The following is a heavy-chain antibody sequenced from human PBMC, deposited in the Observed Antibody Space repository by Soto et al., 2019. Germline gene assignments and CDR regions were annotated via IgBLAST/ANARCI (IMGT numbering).Heavy chain of an antibody. CDR3: AREASSYNLFTDYYSYAFDQ. CDR1: GFTFTTYA. D-gene: IGHD3-9*01. Sequence: QVQLVQSGAEVKKPGASVKVSCKASGFTFTTYAIHWARQAPGQRLEWMGWINAGNGNTKYSQKFQDRVTITRDTSATTAHMELSRLRSEDTAVYYCAREASSYNLFTDYYSYAFDQWGQGTLVTVAS. CDR2: INAGNGNT. J-gene: IGHJ4*02. V-gene: IGHV1-3*01.